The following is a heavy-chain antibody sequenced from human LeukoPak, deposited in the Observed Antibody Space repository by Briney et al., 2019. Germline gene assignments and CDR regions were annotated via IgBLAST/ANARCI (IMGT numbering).Heavy chain of an antibody. CDR3: AGDIEAAGLFFDY. J-gene: IGHJ4*02. Sequence: PGGSLRLSCAASGFTFSSYWMSWFRQAPGKGLEWVANMKYDGSEKDYVDSVKGRFTISRDNAKNTLYLQMNSLRAEDTAVYYCAGDIEAAGLFFDYWGQGTLVTVSS. V-gene: IGHV3-7*01. CDR1: GFTFSSYW. CDR2: MKYDGSEK. D-gene: IGHD6-13*01.